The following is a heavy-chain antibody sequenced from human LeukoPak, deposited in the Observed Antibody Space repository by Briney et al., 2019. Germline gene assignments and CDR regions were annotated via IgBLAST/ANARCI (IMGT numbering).Heavy chain of an antibody. CDR3: ARDFYGSGDF. CDR1: GFTFSYSW. D-gene: IGHD3-10*01. CDR2: ISNDGTIT. V-gene: IGHV3-74*01. J-gene: IGHJ4*02. Sequence: GGSLRLSCAASGFTFSYSWMLWVRQAPGKGLVWVSRISNDGTITNYADSVEGRFTISRDNAKSTLYLQMNSLRAEDTAVYYCARDFYGSGDFWGQGTLVTASS.